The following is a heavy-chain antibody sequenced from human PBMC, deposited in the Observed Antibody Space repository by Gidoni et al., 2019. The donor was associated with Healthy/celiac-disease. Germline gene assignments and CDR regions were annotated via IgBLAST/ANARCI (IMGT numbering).Heavy chain of an antibody. V-gene: IGHV3-43D*03. Sequence: EVQLVESGGVVVQPGGSLRLPCAASGFPFDDYAMHWVRQAPGKGLAWVSLISWDGGSTYYADSVKGRFTISRDNSKNSLYLQMSSLRAEDTALYYCAKECYSRYYYYGMDVWGKGTTVTVSS. J-gene: IGHJ6*04. CDR1: GFPFDDYA. CDR2: ISWDGGST. CDR3: AKECYSRYYYYGMDV. D-gene: IGHD4-4*01.